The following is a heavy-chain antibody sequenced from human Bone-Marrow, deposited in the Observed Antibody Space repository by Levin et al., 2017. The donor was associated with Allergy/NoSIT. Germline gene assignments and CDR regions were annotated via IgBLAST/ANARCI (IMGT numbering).Heavy chain of an antibody. CDR3: ARERLEGAPDWYFDL. D-gene: IGHD1-26*01. CDR2: IWHDGSNK. V-gene: IGHV3-33*01. CDR1: GFTFSSFG. Sequence: PGESLKISCAASGFTFSSFGMHWVRQAPDKGLEWVAVIWHDGSNKYYADSVKGRFTISRDNSKNTLYLQMSSLRAEDTAVYYCARERLEGAPDWYFDLWGRGVLVTVSS. J-gene: IGHJ2*01.